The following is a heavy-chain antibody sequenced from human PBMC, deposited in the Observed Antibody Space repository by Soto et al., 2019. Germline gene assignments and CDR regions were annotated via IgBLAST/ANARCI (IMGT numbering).Heavy chain of an antibody. Sequence: GESLKISCTTSGYIFTKYWIGWVRQMPGKGLEWMGIIFPGDSDTTYSPSFQGQVTISADRSLSTAYLQWSSLKASDSAMYYCVRHFNGGNMFYYYYGMDVWGQGTTVTVSS. CDR1: GYIFTKYW. J-gene: IGHJ6*02. CDR3: VRHFNGGNMFYYYYGMDV. V-gene: IGHV5-51*01. CDR2: IFPGDSDT. D-gene: IGHD2-15*01.